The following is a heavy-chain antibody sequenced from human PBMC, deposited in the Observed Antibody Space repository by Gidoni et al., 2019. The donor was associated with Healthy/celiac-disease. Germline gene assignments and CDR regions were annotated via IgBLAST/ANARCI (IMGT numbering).Heavy chain of an antibody. D-gene: IGHD1-26*01. V-gene: IGHV4-59*08. CDR1: GGSINSSY. J-gene: IGHJ3*02. CDR2: SHYSGST. Sequence: QVQLQESCSGLVKPSDTLSLTCPVSGGSINSSYWSWIRQPPGQGLEWIGYSHYSGSTNYNPALKSRVTISVDTSKNQFSLKLSSVTAADTAVYYCARHGTYFAGATTDAFDIWGQGTMVTVSS. CDR3: ARHGTYFAGATTDAFDI.